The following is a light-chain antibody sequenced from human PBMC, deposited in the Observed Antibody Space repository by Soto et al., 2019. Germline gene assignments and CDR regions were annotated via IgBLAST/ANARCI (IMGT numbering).Light chain of an antibody. CDR2: EVN. CDR1: SGDVGSHNH. CDR3: NSLSAAGTSYV. Sequence: QSVLAQPASVSGSPGQSIAISCTGTSGDVGSHNHVSWYQQYPGRAPKLIIYEVNNRPSGVSDRFSGSKSGSTASLTISGLQAEDEADYYCNSLSAAGTSYVFGNGTKVTV. J-gene: IGLJ1*01. V-gene: IGLV2-14*01.